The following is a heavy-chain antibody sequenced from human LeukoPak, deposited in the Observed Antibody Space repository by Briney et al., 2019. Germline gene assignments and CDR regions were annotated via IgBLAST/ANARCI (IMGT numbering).Heavy chain of an antibody. V-gene: IGHV4-39*07. CDR3: ARGKRVAGTLRAYYFDY. D-gene: IGHD6-19*01. J-gene: IGHJ4*02. CDR2: IFYSGRT. CDR1: GGSISSSTYY. Sequence: SETLSLTCTVSGGSISSSTYYWGWIRQPPGKGLEWIGSIFYSGRTYYNPSLKSRVTISVDTSKNQFSLKLSSVTAADTAVYYCARGKRVAGTLRAYYFDYWGQGTLVTVSS.